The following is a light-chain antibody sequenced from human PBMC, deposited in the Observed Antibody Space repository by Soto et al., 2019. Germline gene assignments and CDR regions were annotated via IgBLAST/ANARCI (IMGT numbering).Light chain of an antibody. V-gene: IGKV3-20*01. Sequence: IVLTQSPGALSLSPGERVTLSCRASQSVSSNYLAWYQQKPGQTPRLLIYGASRRATDIPDRFSGSGSGTDFTLTISRLEPEDFPVYYCQQYGSSQWTFGQGTKVEIK. CDR3: QQYGSSQWT. CDR2: GAS. CDR1: QSVSSNY. J-gene: IGKJ1*01.